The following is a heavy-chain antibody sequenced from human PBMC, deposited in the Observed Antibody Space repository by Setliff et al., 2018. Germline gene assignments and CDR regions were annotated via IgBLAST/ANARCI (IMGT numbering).Heavy chain of an antibody. V-gene: IGHV3-7*03. Sequence: PGGSLRLSCAASGFTFSNYWMSWVRQAPGKGLEWVANIKQDGSERYYVDSVKGRFTISRDNAKNSLYLQMNSLRAEDTAVYYCAKDSSGRDAFDIWGQGTMVTVSS. CDR1: GFTFSNYW. J-gene: IGHJ3*02. D-gene: IGHD3-10*01. CDR3: AKDSSGRDAFDI. CDR2: IKQDGSER.